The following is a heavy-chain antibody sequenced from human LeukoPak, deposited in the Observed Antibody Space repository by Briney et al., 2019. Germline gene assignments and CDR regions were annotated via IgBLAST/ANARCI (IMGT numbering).Heavy chain of an antibody. CDR2: IYYSGST. CDR3: AREGQWLPDWFDP. D-gene: IGHD6-19*01. CDR1: GGSISSYY. V-gene: IGHV4-59*01. J-gene: IGHJ5*02. Sequence: SETLSLTCTVSGGSISSYYWSWIRQPPGKGLEWIGYIYYSGSTNYNPSLKSRVTISLDMSKNQFSLKINSMTAADTAVYYCAREGQWLPDWFDPWGQGTLVTVSS.